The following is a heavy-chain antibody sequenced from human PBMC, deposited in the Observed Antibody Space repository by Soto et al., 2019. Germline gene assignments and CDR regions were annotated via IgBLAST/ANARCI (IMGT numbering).Heavy chain of an antibody. CDR1: GYTFTGYY. CDR2: INPNSGGT. Sequence: ASVKVSCKASGYTFTGYYMHWVRQAPGQGLEWMGWINPNSGGTNYAQKFQGRVTMTRDTSISTAYMELSRLRSDDTAVYYCARSHCSSTSCHGFDYYGMDVWGQGTTVPVSS. CDR3: ARSHCSSTSCHGFDYYGMDV. J-gene: IGHJ6*02. V-gene: IGHV1-2*02. D-gene: IGHD2-2*01.